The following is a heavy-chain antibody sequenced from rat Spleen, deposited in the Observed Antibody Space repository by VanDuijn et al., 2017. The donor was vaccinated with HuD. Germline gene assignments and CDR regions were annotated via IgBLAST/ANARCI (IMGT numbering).Heavy chain of an antibody. CDR1: GYSITSGYG. CDR2: INSAGST. D-gene: IGHD5-1*01. Sequence: EVQLQESGPGLVKPSQSLSLTCSVTGYSITSGYGWNWIRKFPGNKLEWMGYINSAGSTNYNPPLKSQISITRDTSKNQFFLQLTSVTTEDTATYYCAKASTGRYYFDYWGQGVMVTVSS. CDR3: AKASTGRYYFDY. J-gene: IGHJ2*01. V-gene: IGHV3-3*01.